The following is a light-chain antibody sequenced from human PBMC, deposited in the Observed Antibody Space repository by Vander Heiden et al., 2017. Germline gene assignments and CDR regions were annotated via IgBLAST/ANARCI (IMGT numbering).Light chain of an antibody. CDR2: DDS. CDR3: QVWDSSSDHRGV. J-gene: IGLJ3*02. V-gene: IGLV3-21*02. Sequence: SYVLTQPPPVSVAPRQTARITCGGNNIGSKRVHWYQQKPGQAPVLVVYDDSDRPSGIPERFSGSNTGNTATLTISRVEAGDEADYYCQVWDSSSDHRGVFGGGTKLTVL. CDR1: NIGSKR.